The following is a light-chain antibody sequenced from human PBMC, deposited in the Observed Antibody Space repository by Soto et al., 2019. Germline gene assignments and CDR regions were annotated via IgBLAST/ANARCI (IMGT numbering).Light chain of an antibody. J-gene: IGKJ1*01. CDR1: QSVSSN. CDR3: QQYNNWPPWT. Sequence: EIVMTQSPATLSVSPGERATLSCRASQSVSSNLAWYQQKPGQAPRLLIYGASTRATGIPARFSGSGSGTEFTLNISSLQAEDVAVYYCQQYNNWPPWTFGQGTKVEIK. V-gene: IGKV3-15*01. CDR2: GAS.